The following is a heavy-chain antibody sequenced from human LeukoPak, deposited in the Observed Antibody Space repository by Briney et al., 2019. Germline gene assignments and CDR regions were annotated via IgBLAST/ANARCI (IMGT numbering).Heavy chain of an antibody. Sequence: SETLPLTCTISGVSIGSHYWSWIRQSPGEGLEWIGCVYNSGTTVYNPSLTGRVTISVDTSKDQYSLNLRSVTAADAAVYYCARDAYWGQGILVTVSS. CDR1: GVSIGSHY. CDR2: VYNSGTT. J-gene: IGHJ4*02. CDR3: ARDAY. V-gene: IGHV4-59*11.